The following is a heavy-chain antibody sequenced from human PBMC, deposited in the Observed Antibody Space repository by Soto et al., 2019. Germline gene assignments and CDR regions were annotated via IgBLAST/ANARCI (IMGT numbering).Heavy chain of an antibody. V-gene: IGHV3-23*01. D-gene: IGHD5-18*01. Sequence: EVQLLESGGGLVQPGGSLRLSCAASGFTFSSYAMSWVRQAPGKGLEWVSAIGGSGDSTYYADSVKGRFTISRDNSKNTRYLQVNSLRAEDTAVYYCAKVLDASMVVNGFLYWGQETLVTVSS. CDR1: GFTFSSYA. CDR2: IGGSGDST. J-gene: IGHJ4*02. CDR3: AKVLDASMVVNGFLY.